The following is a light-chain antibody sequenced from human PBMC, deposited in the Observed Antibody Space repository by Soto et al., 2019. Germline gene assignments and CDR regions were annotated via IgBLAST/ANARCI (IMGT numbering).Light chain of an antibody. V-gene: IGKV3-20*01. Sequence: SPGTLSLSPGERATLSCRASQSVSSNYLAWYQQKPGQAPRLLIYGASSRATGIPDRFSGSGSGTDFTLTISRLEPEDFAVYYCQQYGSSPYTFGQGTRLEIK. J-gene: IGKJ5*01. CDR1: QSVSSNY. CDR2: GAS. CDR3: QQYGSSPYT.